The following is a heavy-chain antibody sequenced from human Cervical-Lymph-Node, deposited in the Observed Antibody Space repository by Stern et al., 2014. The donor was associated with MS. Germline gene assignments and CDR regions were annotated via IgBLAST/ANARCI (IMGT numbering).Heavy chain of an antibody. CDR3: VKDRYYYDPSGFYYGFDY. Sequence: EMQLVESGGDLVQPGGSLRLSCVVSGFTFSSYAMSWVRQAPGKGLEWVSGISGRGDKIYYADSVKGRFTISRDNSKNTLSLQMSSLRAEDTAVYYCVKDRYYYDPSGFYYGFDYWGQGTLVTVSS. V-gene: IGHV3-23*04. J-gene: IGHJ4*02. D-gene: IGHD3-22*01. CDR1: GFTFSSYA. CDR2: ISGRGDKI.